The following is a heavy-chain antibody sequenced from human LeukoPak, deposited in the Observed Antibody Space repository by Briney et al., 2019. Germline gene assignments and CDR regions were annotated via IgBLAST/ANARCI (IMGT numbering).Heavy chain of an antibody. J-gene: IGHJ4*02. CDR3: ARRGETAMVGDY. CDR1: GLTVSSNY. Sequence: GSLRLSCAASGLTVSSNYMSWVRQAPGKGLEWVSVIYSGGSTYYADSVKGRFTISRDNSKNTLYLQMNSLRAEDTAVYYCARRGETAMVGDYWGRGTLVTVSS. D-gene: IGHD5-18*01. V-gene: IGHV3-66*01. CDR2: IYSGGST.